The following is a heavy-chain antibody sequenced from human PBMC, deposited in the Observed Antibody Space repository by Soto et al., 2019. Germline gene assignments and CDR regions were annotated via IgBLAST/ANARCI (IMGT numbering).Heavy chain of an antibody. V-gene: IGHV3-53*01. Sequence: PGGSLRLSCAVSGFTVSNNYMSWVRQAPGKGLEGVSVIYSGGYTAYGDSVKGRFTISRDNSKNTLSLQMNSLRAEDTAVYYCAKDRFCSGGSCYTDYWGQGTLVTVSS. D-gene: IGHD2-15*01. CDR3: AKDRFCSGGSCYTDY. CDR1: GFTVSNNY. J-gene: IGHJ4*02. CDR2: IYSGGYT.